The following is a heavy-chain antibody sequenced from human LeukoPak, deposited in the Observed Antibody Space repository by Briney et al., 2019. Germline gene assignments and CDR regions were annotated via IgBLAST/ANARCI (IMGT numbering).Heavy chain of an antibody. V-gene: IGHV1-69*11. Sequence: SVKVSCKASGYTFTSYDINWVRQAPGQGLEWMGMIYPRDGSTSYAQKFQGRVTITADESTSTAYMELSSLRSEDTAVYYCASKSSRAQGYYYYYYGMDVWGQGTTVTVSS. D-gene: IGHD2/OR15-2a*01. CDR1: GYTFTSYD. J-gene: IGHJ6*02. CDR3: ASKSSRAQGYYYYYYGMDV. CDR2: IYPRDGST.